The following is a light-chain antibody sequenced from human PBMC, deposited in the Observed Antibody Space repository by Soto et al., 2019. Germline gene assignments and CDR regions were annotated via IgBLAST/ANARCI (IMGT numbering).Light chain of an antibody. CDR1: RSNIGSNT. CDR2: GNT. Sequence: QAVVTQPPSVSGTPGQRVTISCSGGRSNIGSNTVNWYQQFPGAAPKLLIYGNTEWPSGVPGRFSGSKSGASGSLAISGLQSEDEADYYCASWDDSLNGQLFGGGTKVTVL. J-gene: IGLJ3*02. V-gene: IGLV1-44*01. CDR3: ASWDDSLNGQL.